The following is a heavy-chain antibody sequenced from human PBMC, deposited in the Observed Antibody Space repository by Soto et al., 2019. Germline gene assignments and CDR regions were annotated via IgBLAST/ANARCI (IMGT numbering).Heavy chain of an antibody. CDR2: ISNSGTGT. Sequence: EVQLLESGGGLVQPGGSLRLSCAASGFTFSSFGMNWVRQAPGKGLEWVSVISNSGTGTNHADSVKGRFTTSRDNSKNTLYLQMNSLRAEDTAVYYCAKAATITTLYNFDFWGQGTLVTVSS. CDR3: AKAATITTLYNFDF. CDR1: GFTFSSFG. D-gene: IGHD4-4*01. J-gene: IGHJ4*02. V-gene: IGHV3-23*01.